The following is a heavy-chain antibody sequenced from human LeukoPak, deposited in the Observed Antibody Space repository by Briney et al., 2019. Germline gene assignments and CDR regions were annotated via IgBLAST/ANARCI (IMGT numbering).Heavy chain of an antibody. D-gene: IGHD2-15*01. J-gene: IGHJ5*02. CDR2: ISWNSGSI. CDR3: AKDSLVVVVAATLSWFDP. CDR1: GFTFDDYA. V-gene: IGHV3-9*01. Sequence: GGSLKLSCAASGFTFDDYAMHWVRQAPGKGLEWVSGISWNSGSIGYADSVKGRFTISRDNAKNSLYLQMNSLRAEDTAVYYCAKDSLVVVVAATLSWFDPWGQGTLVTVSS.